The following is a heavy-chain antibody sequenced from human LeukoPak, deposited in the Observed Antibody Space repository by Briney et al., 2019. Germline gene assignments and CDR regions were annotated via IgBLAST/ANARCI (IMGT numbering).Heavy chain of an antibody. CDR3: ARHLVCSGGSCYSSYFYAMDV. Sequence: GALVKVSCKASGYTFNSYGVSWVRQAPGQGLEWMGWISAHNGNTNYAQMLQGRVTMTTDTSTSTAYMELRSLRSDDTAVYYCARHLVCSGGSCYSSYFYAMDVWGQGTTITVSS. V-gene: IGHV1-18*01. D-gene: IGHD2-15*01. CDR2: ISAHNGNT. J-gene: IGHJ6*02. CDR1: GYTFNSYG.